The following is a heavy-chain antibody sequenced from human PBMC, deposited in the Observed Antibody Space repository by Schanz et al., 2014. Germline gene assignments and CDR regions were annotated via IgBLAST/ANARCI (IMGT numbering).Heavy chain of an antibody. V-gene: IGHV3-33*03. CDR1: GFTFSSYG. J-gene: IGHJ4*02. CDR2: ISYDGSSK. D-gene: IGHD3-3*01. CDR3: ARGVRIDY. Sequence: VQLVESGGGLVKPGGSLRLSCAASGFTFSSYGMHWVRQAPGKGLEWVALISYDGSSKNHADSVKGRFTISRDNAKNSLYLQMNSLTAEDTAVYYCARGVRIDYWGQGTLVTVSS.